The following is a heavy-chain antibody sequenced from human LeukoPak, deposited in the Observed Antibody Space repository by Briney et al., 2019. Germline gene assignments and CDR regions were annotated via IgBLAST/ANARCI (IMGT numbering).Heavy chain of an antibody. D-gene: IGHD6-6*01. CDR3: ARAASIAARYYYYYGMDV. CDR1: GYTFTGYY. CDR2: INPNSGGT. V-gene: IGHV1-2*02. Sequence: ASVKVSCKASGYTFTGYYMHWVRHAPGQGLEWMGWINPNSGGTNYAQKFQGRVTMTRDTSISTAYMELSRLRSDDTAVHYCARAASIAARYYYYYGMDVWGQGTTVTVSS. J-gene: IGHJ6*02.